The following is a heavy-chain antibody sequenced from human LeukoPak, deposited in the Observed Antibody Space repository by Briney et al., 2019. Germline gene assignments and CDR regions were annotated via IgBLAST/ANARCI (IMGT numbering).Heavy chain of an antibody. D-gene: IGHD1/OR15-1a*01. CDR3: ARGPRGAAGTYYYYYGMDV. CDR1: GYTFTGYY. Sequence: LVASVKVSCKASGYTFTGYYMHWVRQAPGQGLEWMGWINPNSGNTNYAQKLQGRVTMTTDTSTSTAYMELRSPISDDTAVYYCARGPRGAAGTYYYYYGMDVWGQGTTVIVSS. J-gene: IGHJ6*02. V-gene: IGHV1-2*03. CDR2: INPNSGNT.